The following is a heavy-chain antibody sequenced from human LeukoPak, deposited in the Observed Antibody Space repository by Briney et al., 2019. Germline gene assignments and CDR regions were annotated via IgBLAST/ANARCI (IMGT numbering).Heavy chain of an antibody. D-gene: IGHD3-22*01. J-gene: IGHJ4*02. V-gene: IGHV4-59*01. CDR3: ARDYYDSSGYTKGFDY. CDR1: GGSISSYY. Sequence: SETLSLTCTVSGGSISSYYWSWIRQPPGKGLEWIGYIYYSGSTNYNPSLKSRVTISVDTSKNQFSLKLSSVTAADTAVYYCARDYYDSSGYTKGFDYWGQGTLVTVSS. CDR2: IYYSGST.